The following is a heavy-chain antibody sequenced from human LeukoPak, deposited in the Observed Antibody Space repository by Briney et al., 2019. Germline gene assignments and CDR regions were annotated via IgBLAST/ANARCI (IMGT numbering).Heavy chain of an antibody. CDR2: INHSGST. D-gene: IGHD3-22*01. Sequence: KPSETLSFTCAVYGGSFSGYYWSWIRQPPGKGLEWIGEINHSGSTNYNPSLKSRVTISVDTSKNQFSLKLSSVTAADTAVYYCASTYDSSGYYYPFDYWGQGTLVTVSS. J-gene: IGHJ4*02. CDR1: GGSFSGYY. CDR3: ASTYDSSGYYYPFDY. V-gene: IGHV4-34*01.